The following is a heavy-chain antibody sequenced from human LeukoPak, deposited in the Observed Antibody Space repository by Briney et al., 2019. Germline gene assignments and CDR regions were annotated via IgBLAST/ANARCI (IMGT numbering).Heavy chain of an antibody. CDR2: ISYDGSNK. CDR1: GFTFSSYA. J-gene: IGHJ6*02. V-gene: IGHV3-30*04. Sequence: GGSLRLSCAASGFTFSSYAMHWVRQAPGKGLEWVAVISYDGSNKYYADSVKGRFTISRDNAKNTLSLQMNSLRAEDTAVYYCARDYQYGLDVWGQGTTVTVSS. CDR3: ARDYQYGLDV.